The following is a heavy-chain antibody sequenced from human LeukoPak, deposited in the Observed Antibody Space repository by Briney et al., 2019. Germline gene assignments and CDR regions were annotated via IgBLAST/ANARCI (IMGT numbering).Heavy chain of an antibody. CDR2: IYYSGST. D-gene: IGHD6-13*01. CDR1: GGSISSYY. V-gene: IGHV4-59*01. J-gene: IGHJ4*02. CDR3: ARAYSSSSSHFDY. Sequence: SETLSLTCTVSGGSISSYYWSWIRQPPGKGLEWIGYIYYSGSTNYNPSLKSRVTISVDTSKNQFSLKLSSVTAADTAVYYCARAYSSSSSHFDYWSQGTLDTVSS.